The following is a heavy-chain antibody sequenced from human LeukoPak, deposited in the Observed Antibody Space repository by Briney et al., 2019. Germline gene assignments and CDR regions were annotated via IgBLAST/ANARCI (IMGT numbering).Heavy chain of an antibody. CDR1: GFTFSTHA. Sequence: GGSLRLSCAASGFTFSTHALRWVRPAPGQGLEGVSPLNPSGTDTYYADSVVGRFTITRDNSKSMFYLQMNNLRAEDTAVYYCAKKVRPDISTVEFWGQGTLVTVSS. CDR2: LNPSGTDT. V-gene: IGHV3-23*05. D-gene: IGHD1-26*01. CDR3: AKKVRPDISTVEF. J-gene: IGHJ4*02.